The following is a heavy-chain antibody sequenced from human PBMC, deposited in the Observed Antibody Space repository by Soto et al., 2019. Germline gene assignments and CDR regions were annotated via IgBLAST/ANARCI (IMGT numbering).Heavy chain of an antibody. CDR3: ARTTSPRPDYYAFAMDV. Sequence: QVQLVQSGAEVKKPGASMKVSCKASGYTYTNYNFTWVRQAPGQGLEWMGWLSAYNGNTNYAQKFQGRVTMTTDTSTSTAYREVRSLPSDDTAVYYCARTTSPRPDYYAFAMDVWGQGTTVTVSS. V-gene: IGHV1-18*01. CDR1: GYTYTNYN. CDR2: LSAYNGNT. D-gene: IGHD1-26*01. J-gene: IGHJ6*02.